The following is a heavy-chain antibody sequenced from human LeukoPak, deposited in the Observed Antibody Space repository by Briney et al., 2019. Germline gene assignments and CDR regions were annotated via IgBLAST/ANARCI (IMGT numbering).Heavy chain of an antibody. CDR1: GGTFSSYA. CDR2: MNPNSGNT. J-gene: IGHJ3*02. CDR3: ARSHTGDAFDI. Sequence: ASVKVSCKASGGTFSSYAISWVRQATGQGLEWMGWMNPNSGNTGYAQKFQGRVTMTRNTSISTAYMELSSLRSEDTAVYYCARSHTGDAFDIWGQGTMVTVSS. V-gene: IGHV1-8*02.